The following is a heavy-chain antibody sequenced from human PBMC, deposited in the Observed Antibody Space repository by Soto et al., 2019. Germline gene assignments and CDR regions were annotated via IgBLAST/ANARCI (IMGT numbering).Heavy chain of an antibody. V-gene: IGHV1-69*13. Sequence: GASVKVSCKASGGTFSSYAISWVRQAPGQGLEWMGGIIPIFGTANYAQKFQGRVTITADESTSTAYMELSSLRSEDTAVYYCARDLRIVGAGTFDYWGQGTLVTVS. D-gene: IGHD1-26*01. J-gene: IGHJ4*02. CDR3: ARDLRIVGAGTFDY. CDR2: IIPIFGTA. CDR1: GGTFSSYA.